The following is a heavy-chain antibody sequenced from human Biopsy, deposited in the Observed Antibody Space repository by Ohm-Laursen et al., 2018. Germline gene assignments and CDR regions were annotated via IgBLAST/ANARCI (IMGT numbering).Heavy chain of an antibody. J-gene: IGHJ4*02. CDR1: GYPFSNYY. D-gene: IGHD6-13*01. V-gene: IGHV1-2*06. CDR2: INPNSGDT. CDR3: ARMEQPHDY. Sequence: SVKVSCKASGYPFSNYYLFWVRQAPGQGLEWMGRINPNSGDTVFARNFQGRVTMTRDTAISTVYMNLRNLRPDDTAVYFCARMEQPHDYWGQGTLVTDSS.